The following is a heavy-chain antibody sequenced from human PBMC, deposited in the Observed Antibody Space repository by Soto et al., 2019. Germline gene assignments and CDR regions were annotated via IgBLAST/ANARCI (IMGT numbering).Heavy chain of an antibody. Sequence: QVQLQESGPGLVKPSQTLSLTCTVSGGSIRSGGYYWSWVRQSPRRGLEWIGNIYYSGSTYYNPSLKSRLTISVDTSKNQFSLNLSAVTAADTAVYYCARDRLMATAVTARHDFGLDVWGQGTTVTVSS. J-gene: IGHJ6*02. V-gene: IGHV4-31*03. D-gene: IGHD2-8*01. CDR2: IYYSGST. CDR1: GGSIRSGGYY. CDR3: ARDRLMATAVTARHDFGLDV.